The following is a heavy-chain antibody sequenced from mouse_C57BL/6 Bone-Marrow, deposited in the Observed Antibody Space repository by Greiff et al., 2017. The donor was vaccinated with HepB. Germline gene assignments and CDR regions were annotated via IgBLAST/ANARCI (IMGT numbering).Heavy chain of an antibody. D-gene: IGHD1-1*01. CDR2: IYPGSGST. CDR1: GYTFTSYW. CDR3: TRRDLYYGSTWFAY. J-gene: IGHJ3*01. Sequence: QVQLQQPGAELVKPGASVKMSCKASGYTFTSYWITWVKQRPGQGLEWIGDIYPGSGSTNYNEKFKSKATLTVDTSSSTAYMQLSSLTSEDSAVYYCTRRDLYYGSTWFAYWGQGTLVTVSA. V-gene: IGHV1-55*01.